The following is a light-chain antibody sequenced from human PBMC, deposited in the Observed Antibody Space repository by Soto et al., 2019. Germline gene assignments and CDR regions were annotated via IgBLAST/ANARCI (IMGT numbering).Light chain of an antibody. CDR1: QGISTA. V-gene: IGKV1D-13*01. CDR2: EVS. J-gene: IGKJ4*01. Sequence: AIQLTQSPSSLSASIGDRVTITCRASQGISTALAWYQQKRGKAPRLLIHEVSILASGVPSRFSGSGFGTDFALTINNLHPEDFATYYCHQFSYYLFGGGTRVEI. CDR3: HQFSYYL.